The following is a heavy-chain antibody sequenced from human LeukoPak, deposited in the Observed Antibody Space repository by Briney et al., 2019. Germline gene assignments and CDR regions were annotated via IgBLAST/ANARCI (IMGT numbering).Heavy chain of an antibody. CDR3: ARDVTLIEEEANWFDS. CDR1: GFTFSSYA. Sequence: HSGGSLRLSCAASGFTFSSYAMSWVRQAPGKGLEWVSAISGSGGSTYYADSVMGRFTISRDNSKNTVYLQMSSLKAEDTAAYYCARDVTLIEEEANWFDSWGQGTLVTVSS. D-gene: IGHD2-8*01. J-gene: IGHJ5*01. CDR2: ISGSGGST. V-gene: IGHV3-23*01.